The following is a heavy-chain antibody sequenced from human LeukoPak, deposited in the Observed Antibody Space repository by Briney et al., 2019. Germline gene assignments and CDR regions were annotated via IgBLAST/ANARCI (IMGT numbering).Heavy chain of an antibody. CDR3: ARDGNEIWPNAFDI. CDR1: GFTFSSYG. D-gene: IGHD1-1*01. CDR2: IWYDGSNK. Sequence: GGSLRLSCAASGFTFSSYGMHWVRQAPGKGLEWVAVIWYDGSNKYYADSVKGRFTISRDNSKNTLYLQMNSLRSDDTAVYYCARDGNEIWPNAFDIWGQGTMVTVSS. V-gene: IGHV3-33*01. J-gene: IGHJ3*02.